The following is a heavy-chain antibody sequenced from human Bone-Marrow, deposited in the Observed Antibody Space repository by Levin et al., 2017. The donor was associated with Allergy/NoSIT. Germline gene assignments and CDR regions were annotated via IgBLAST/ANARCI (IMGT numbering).Heavy chain of an antibody. CDR1: GFNFSIFG. CDR3: ARDRTYGILSNYGMDV. V-gene: IGHV3-21*06. CDR2: ISSGSNYI. J-gene: IGHJ6*02. D-gene: IGHD3-9*01. Sequence: GESLKISCAASGFNFSIFGVNWVRQAPGKGLVWVSSISSGSNYIYYADSVKGRFTISRDNSKNSLYLQMNSLRAEDTAIYYCARDRTYGILSNYGMDVWGQGTTVTVSS.